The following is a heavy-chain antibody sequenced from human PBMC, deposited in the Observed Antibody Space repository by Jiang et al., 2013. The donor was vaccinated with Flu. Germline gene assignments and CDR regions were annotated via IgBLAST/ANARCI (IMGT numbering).Heavy chain of an antibody. CDR1: GYTFTGYY. Sequence: KKPGASVKVSCKASGYTFTGYYMHWVRQAPGQGLEWMGWINPNSGGTNYAQKFQGRVTMTRDTSISTAYMELSRLRSDDTAVYYCARYTMVRGGSWFDPWGQGTLVTVSS. J-gene: IGHJ5*02. D-gene: IGHD3-10*01. CDR3: ARYTMVRGGSWFDP. V-gene: IGHV1-2*02. CDR2: INPNSGGT.